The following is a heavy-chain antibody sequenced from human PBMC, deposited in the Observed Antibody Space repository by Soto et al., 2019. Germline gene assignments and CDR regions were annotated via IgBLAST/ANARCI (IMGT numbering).Heavy chain of an antibody. CDR1: GGSISSYY. CDR3: ARLSVDLNDYWSLDP. Sequence: SETLSLTCTVSGGSISSYYWSWIRQPPGKGLEWIGYVSYAGITYYNPSLQSRVTISLGTSMNRFSLKVASVTAADTAVYYCARLSVDLNDYWSLDPWGQGTLVTVSS. D-gene: IGHD1-1*01. V-gene: IGHV4-59*13. CDR2: VSYAGIT. J-gene: IGHJ5*02.